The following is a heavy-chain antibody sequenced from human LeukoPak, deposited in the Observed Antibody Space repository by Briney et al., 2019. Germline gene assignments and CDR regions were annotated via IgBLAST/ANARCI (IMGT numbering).Heavy chain of an antibody. CDR2: INWNGGST. CDR1: GFTFDDYG. Sequence: GGSPRLSCAASGFTFDDYGMSWVRQAPGKGLEWVSGINWNGGSTGYADSVKGRFTISRDNAKNSLYLQMNSLRAEDTALYYCARADFLGDAFDIWGQGTMVTVSS. V-gene: IGHV3-20*04. CDR3: ARADFLGDAFDI. J-gene: IGHJ3*02. D-gene: IGHD3/OR15-3a*01.